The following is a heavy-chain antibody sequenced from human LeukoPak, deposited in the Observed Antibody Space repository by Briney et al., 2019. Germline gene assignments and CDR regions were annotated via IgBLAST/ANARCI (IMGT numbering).Heavy chain of an antibody. CDR1: GGSFSAYY. D-gene: IGHD6-19*01. J-gene: IGHJ4*02. CDR2: IYHSGST. Sequence: SETLSLTCAVHGGSFSAYYWSWIRQSPEKGLEWIGSIYHSGSTYYNPSLKSRVTISVDTSKNQFSLKLSSVTAADTAVYYCARVGSGRGPVDYWGQGTLVTVSS. V-gene: IGHV4-34*01. CDR3: ARVGSGRGPVDY.